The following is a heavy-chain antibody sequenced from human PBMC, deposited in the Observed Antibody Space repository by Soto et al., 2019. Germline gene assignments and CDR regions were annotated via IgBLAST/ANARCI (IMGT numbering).Heavy chain of an antibody. CDR3: ARDLKEYCSDGKCNWFDP. J-gene: IGHJ5*02. D-gene: IGHD2-15*01. Sequence: PSETLSLTCTVSGASITTYYWSWIRQPPGKGLEWIGYISYSGSTDYNPSLKSRVTISFDASKNQISLQVRSATAADAAVYYCARDLKEYCSDGKCNWFDPWGQATLVTVSS. CDR1: GASITTYY. CDR2: ISYSGST. V-gene: IGHV4-59*01.